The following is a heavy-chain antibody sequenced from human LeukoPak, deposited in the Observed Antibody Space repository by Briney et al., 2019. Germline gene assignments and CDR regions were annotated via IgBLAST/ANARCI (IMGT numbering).Heavy chain of an antibody. CDR2: IYSDNT. V-gene: IGHV3-53*01. CDR3: ARRAGAYSHPYDY. CDR1: GFTVSSNS. Sequence: GGSLRLSCAASGFTVSSNSMSWVRQAPGKGLEWVSSIYSDNTHYSDSVKGRFTISRDNSKNTLYLQMNSLRAEDTAVYYCARRAGAYSHPYDYWGQGTLVTVS. D-gene: IGHD4/OR15-4a*01. J-gene: IGHJ4*02.